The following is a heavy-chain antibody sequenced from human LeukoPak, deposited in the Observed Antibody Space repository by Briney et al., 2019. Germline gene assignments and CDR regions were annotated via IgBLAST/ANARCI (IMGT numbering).Heavy chain of an antibody. V-gene: IGHV3-23*01. J-gene: IGHJ4*02. Sequence: GGSLRLSCAASGFAFSSYSMNWVRQAPGKGLEWVSTISGGGDSTYYADSVKGRFTISRDNSKNTLYLQMNSLRAEDTALYYCAKDISMVRGYFDYWGQGTLVTVSS. CDR1: GFAFSSYS. CDR2: ISGGGDST. D-gene: IGHD3-10*01. CDR3: AKDISMVRGYFDY.